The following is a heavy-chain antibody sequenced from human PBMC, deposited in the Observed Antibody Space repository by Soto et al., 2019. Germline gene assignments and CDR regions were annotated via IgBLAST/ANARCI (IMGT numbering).Heavy chain of an antibody. Sequence: QVTLKESGPVLVKPTETLTLTCTVSGFSLTNARMGVSWIRQPPGKALEWLAHILSNDEKSYSTSLKSRLTNAKDTSKSQVVLTMTNMDPVDTATYYCARMSGRFLEWSAYYYYGMDVWGQGTTVTVSS. CDR3: ARMSGRFLEWSAYYYYGMDV. D-gene: IGHD3-3*01. CDR2: ILSNDEK. J-gene: IGHJ6*02. CDR1: GFSLTNARMG. V-gene: IGHV2-26*01.